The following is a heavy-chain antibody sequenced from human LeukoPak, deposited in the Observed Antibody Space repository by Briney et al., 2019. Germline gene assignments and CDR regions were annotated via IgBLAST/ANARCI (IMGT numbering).Heavy chain of an antibody. CDR2: IYTSGST. CDR1: GGSISSYY. CDR3: ARAGSTRGYSKHNWFDP. Sequence: PSETLSLTCTVSGGSISSYYWSWIRQPAGKGLEWIGRIYTSGSTNYNPSLKSRVTMSVDTSKNQFSLKLSSVTAADTAVYYCARAGSTRGYSKHNWFDPWGQGTLVTVSS. V-gene: IGHV4-4*07. J-gene: IGHJ5*02. D-gene: IGHD6-13*01.